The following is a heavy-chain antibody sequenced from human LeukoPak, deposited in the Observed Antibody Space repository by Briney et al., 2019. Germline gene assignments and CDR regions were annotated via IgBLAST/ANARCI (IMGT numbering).Heavy chain of an antibody. Sequence: GGSLRLSCAASGFTFNNYAMHWVRQAPGKGLEWVAVISHDESNKYYGDSVKGRFTISRDNSKNTLYLQMNSLRAEDTAVYYCAIFSSDGYFDYWGQGTLVTVSS. V-gene: IGHV3-30-3*01. D-gene: IGHD6-19*01. CDR3: AIFSSDGYFDY. CDR1: GFTFNNYA. J-gene: IGHJ4*02. CDR2: ISHDESNK.